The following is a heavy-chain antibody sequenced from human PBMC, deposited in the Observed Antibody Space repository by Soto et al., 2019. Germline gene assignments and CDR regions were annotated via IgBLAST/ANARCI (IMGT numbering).Heavy chain of an antibody. V-gene: IGHV4-31*03. CDR1: GGSISSEGYY. CDR3: ARGRGYSYGPHYFDY. J-gene: IGHJ4*02. Sequence: QVPLQESGPGLVTPSQTLSLTCTVSGGSISSEGYYWSWFRQPPGKGLEWIGDIYYSGSTYYHPSLKSRLTMSGDTSKSQFSLKLSSVTAADTAVYYCARGRGYSYGPHYFDYWGQGTLVTVSS. CDR2: IYYSGST. D-gene: IGHD5-18*01.